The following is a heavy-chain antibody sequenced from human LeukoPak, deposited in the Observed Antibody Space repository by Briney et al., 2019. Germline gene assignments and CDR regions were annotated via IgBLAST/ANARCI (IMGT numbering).Heavy chain of an antibody. Sequence: ASVKVSCKASGYTFTSYDINWVRQAPGQGLEWMGWMNPNSGNTGYAQKFQGRVTMTRNTSISTAYMELSSLRSEDTAVYYCARRPIVATVKGGFDYWGQGTLVTVSS. CDR1: GYTFTSYD. CDR2: MNPNSGNT. CDR3: ARRPIVATVKGGFDY. D-gene: IGHD5-12*01. J-gene: IGHJ4*02. V-gene: IGHV1-8*01.